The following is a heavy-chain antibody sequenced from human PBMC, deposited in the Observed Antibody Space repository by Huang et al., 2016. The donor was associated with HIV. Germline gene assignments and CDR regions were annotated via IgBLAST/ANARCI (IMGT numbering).Heavy chain of an antibody. D-gene: IGHD3-10*01. CDR2: IYYKGKP. J-gene: IGHJ6*03. CDR3: ARHREGPVAYYSGWGSHLNYMDV. CDR1: GGSIRSSDYH. V-gene: IGHV4-39*01. Sequence: QLLLQESGPGLVKPSEALALTCAVSGGSIRSSDYHWGWIRQPPGKGLEWIGSIYYKGKPHNSPSLKSRVTIAVDTSTNLFFLNLTSMTAADTAVYYCARHREGPVAYYSGWGSHLNYMDVWGRGRTVVVSS.